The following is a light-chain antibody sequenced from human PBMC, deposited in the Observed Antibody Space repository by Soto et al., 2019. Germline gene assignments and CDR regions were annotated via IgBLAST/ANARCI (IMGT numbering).Light chain of an antibody. J-gene: IGKJ1*01. CDR3: QQYGSSPRT. Sequence: ESVLTQAPGTLSLSPGERATLSCRASQSVSSSYLAWYQQKPGQAPRLLIYGASSRATGIPDRFSGSGSGTDFTLTISRLEPEDFAVYYCQQYGSSPRTFGQGTKWISN. CDR1: QSVSSSY. V-gene: IGKV3-20*01. CDR2: GAS.